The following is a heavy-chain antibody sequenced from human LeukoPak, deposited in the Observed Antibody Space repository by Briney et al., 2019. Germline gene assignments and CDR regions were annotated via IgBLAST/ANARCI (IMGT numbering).Heavy chain of an antibody. Sequence: GGSLRLSCAASGFTFSSYWMSWVRQAPGKGLEWVANIKQDGSEKYYVDSVKDRFTISRDNAKTSLYLQMNSLRADDTAVYYCARDRALYDSRRGYYYTEDDYWGQGTLVTVSS. J-gene: IGHJ4*02. D-gene: IGHD3-22*01. CDR1: GFTFSSYW. CDR3: ARDRALYDSRRGYYYTEDDY. V-gene: IGHV3-7*01. CDR2: IKQDGSEK.